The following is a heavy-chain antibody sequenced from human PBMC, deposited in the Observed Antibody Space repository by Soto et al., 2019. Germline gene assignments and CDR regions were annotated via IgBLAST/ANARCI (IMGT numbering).Heavy chain of an antibody. CDR3: ARDRITTRGDAFDL. Sequence: QVQLVQSGAEVREPGSSMKVSCKAPGGTFSTYIISWVRQAPGQGLEWMGRIIPIPDITNYAQKFQGRVTITADRSTSTAYMELTSLKSEDTAVYYCARDRITTRGDAFDLWGQGTMVTVSS. CDR1: GGTFSTYI. CDR2: IIPIPDIT. J-gene: IGHJ3*01. D-gene: IGHD3-3*01. V-gene: IGHV1-69*08.